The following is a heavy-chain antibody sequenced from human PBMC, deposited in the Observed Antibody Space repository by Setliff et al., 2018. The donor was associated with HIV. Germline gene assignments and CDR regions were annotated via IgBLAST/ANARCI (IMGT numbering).Heavy chain of an antibody. Sequence: SETLSLTCAVYGGSFSAYYWSWIRQPPGKGLEWIGEINHSGSTNYNPSLKTRVTIMVDTSKNQFSLKLSSVTAADTAVYYCARHDADGGGPFFQHWGQGTPVTVSS. D-gene: IGHD3-16*01. J-gene: IGHJ1*01. CDR2: INHSGST. CDR3: ARHDADGGGPFFQH. V-gene: IGHV4-34*01. CDR1: GGSFSAYY.